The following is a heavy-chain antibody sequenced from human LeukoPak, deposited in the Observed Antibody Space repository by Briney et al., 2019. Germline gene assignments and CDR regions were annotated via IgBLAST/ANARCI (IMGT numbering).Heavy chain of an antibody. CDR3: ARATDIVVVTAIRGGAFDI. Sequence: SVNVSCKASGGTFSSYAISWVRQAAGKGLEWMGGIIPVFGTANYAQKFQGRVTITTDESTSTAYMELSSLRSEDTGVYYCARATDIVVVTAIRGGAFDIWGQGTMVTVSS. CDR2: IIPVFGTA. D-gene: IGHD2-21*02. J-gene: IGHJ3*02. CDR1: GGTFSSYA. V-gene: IGHV1-69*05.